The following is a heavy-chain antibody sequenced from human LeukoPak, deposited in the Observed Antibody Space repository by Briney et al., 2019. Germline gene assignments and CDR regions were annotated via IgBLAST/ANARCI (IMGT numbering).Heavy chain of an antibody. V-gene: IGHV3-74*01. D-gene: IGHD6-19*01. CDR3: AREYSSGWSYYYYGMDV. CDR2: TNSDGSSA. CDR1: GFTFSSYW. Sequence: GGSLRLSCAASGFTFSSYWMHWVRQAPGKGPVWVSRTNSDGSSAIYADSVKGRFTISRDNAKNTLYLQMNSLRAEDTAVYYCAREYSSGWSYYYYGMDVWGQGTTVTVSS. J-gene: IGHJ6*02.